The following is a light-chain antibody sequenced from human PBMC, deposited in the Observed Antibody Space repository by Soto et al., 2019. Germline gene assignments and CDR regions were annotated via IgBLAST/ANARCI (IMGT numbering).Light chain of an antibody. Sequence: QSVLTQPASVSGSHGQSITISCTGTSSDVGRYNYVSWYQQHPGKAPKLMIYDVSHRPSGISYRFSGSKSANTASLTISGLHAEDEADYYCSSYAGSNTVVFGGGTQLTVL. J-gene: IGLJ2*01. CDR1: SSDVGRYNY. CDR3: SSYAGSNTVV. V-gene: IGLV2-14*03. CDR2: DVS.